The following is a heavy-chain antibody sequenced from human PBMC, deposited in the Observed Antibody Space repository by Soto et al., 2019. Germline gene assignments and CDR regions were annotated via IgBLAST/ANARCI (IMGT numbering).Heavy chain of an antibody. V-gene: IGHV1-18*01. CDR3: ARGRYGDH. CDR1: GYAFTTYG. CDR2: ISAHNGNT. J-gene: IGHJ4*02. Sequence: QVHLVQSGAEVKKPGASVKVSCQASGYAFTTYGITWVRQAPGQGLEWMGWISAHNGNTNYAQKLQGRVTVTRDTSTSTAYMELRSLRSDDTAVCYCARGRYGDHWGQGALVTVSS. D-gene: IGHD1-1*01.